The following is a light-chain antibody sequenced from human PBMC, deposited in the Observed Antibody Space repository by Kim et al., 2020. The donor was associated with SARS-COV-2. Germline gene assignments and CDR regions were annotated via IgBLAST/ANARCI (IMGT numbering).Light chain of an antibody. V-gene: IGLV2-14*03. J-gene: IGLJ1*01. CDR2: DVS. Sequence: QSALTQPASVSGSPGQSITISCTGTSSDVGGYNYVSWYQQHPGKAPILMISDVSNRPSGVSNRFSGSKSGNTASLTISGLQAEDEADYYCSSYTGSSTICVFGTGTKVTVL. CDR3: SSYTGSSTICV. CDR1: SSDVGGYNY.